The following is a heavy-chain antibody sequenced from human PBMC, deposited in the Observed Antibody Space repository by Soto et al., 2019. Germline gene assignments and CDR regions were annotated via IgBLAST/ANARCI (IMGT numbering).Heavy chain of an antibody. J-gene: IGHJ6*02. CDR2: ISYAGNNI. Sequence: GGSLRLSCAASGFTFRNFVMHWVRQAPGKGLEWVAVISYAGNNIYYADSVKGRFTISRDNSGNTLYLEMSSLRGEDTAVYYCAEDQSSIFRSGSGMDVWGQGTTVTVSS. V-gene: IGHV3-30*18. CDR3: AEDQSSIFRSGSGMDV. CDR1: GFTFRNFV. D-gene: IGHD3-3*01.